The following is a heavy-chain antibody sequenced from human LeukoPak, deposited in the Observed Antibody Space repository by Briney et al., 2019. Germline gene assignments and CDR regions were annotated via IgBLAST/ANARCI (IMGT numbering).Heavy chain of an antibody. V-gene: IGHV3-23*01. Sequence: GGSLRLSCAASGFPFSNHAMSWVRQPPGKGLEWVSAISNGNTYYADSVRGRFIISRDDSKNMVYLQMNSLRDEDTALYYCVREAGYCASVCLKSNWFDPWGQGTLVTVSS. J-gene: IGHJ5*02. CDR1: GFPFSNHA. CDR3: VREAGYCASVCLKSNWFDP. CDR2: ISNGNT. D-gene: IGHD2-21*02.